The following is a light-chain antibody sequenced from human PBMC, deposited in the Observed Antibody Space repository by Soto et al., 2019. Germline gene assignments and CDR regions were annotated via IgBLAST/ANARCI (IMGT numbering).Light chain of an antibody. CDR2: GAS. CDR3: QQYNNWPPYT. J-gene: IGKJ2*01. Sequence: EIVMTQSPATLSVSQGERATLGCRASQSISSNLAWYQQKPGQAPRLLIYGASTRATGISSRFSGRGSGTEFTLTITNLQSEDFAVYYCQQYNNWPPYTFGQGTKVDIK. V-gene: IGKV3-15*01. CDR1: QSISSN.